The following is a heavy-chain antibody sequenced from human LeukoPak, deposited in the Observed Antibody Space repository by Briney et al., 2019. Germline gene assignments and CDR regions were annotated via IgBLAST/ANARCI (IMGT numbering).Heavy chain of an antibody. D-gene: IGHD6-19*01. CDR1: GVPFSNYY. CDR3: TRAVAGHPD. J-gene: IGHJ4*02. V-gene: IGHV4-34*01. Sequence: PSQTLSLTCAVSGVPFSNYYWSWVRQSPRQRLEWIGEIKHSGYTKYTPPLKSRVTMSIDTSKNQFSLKLTSVTAADTGVYYCTRAVAGHPDWGQGILVTVSS. CDR2: IKHSGYT.